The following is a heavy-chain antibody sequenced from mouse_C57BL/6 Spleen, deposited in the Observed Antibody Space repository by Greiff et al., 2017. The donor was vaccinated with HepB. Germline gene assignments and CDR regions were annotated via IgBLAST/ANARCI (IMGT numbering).Heavy chain of an antibody. D-gene: IGHD1-1*01. CDR2: ISSGSSTI. CDR3: ARTGYGSSYRWYFDV. J-gene: IGHJ1*03. Sequence: DVQLVESGGGLVKPGGSLKLSCAASGFTFSDYGMHWVRQAPEKGLEWVAYISSGSSTIYYADTVKGRFTISRDNAKNTLFLQMTSLRSEDTAMYYCARTGYGSSYRWYFDVWGTGTTVTVSS. CDR1: GFTFSDYG. V-gene: IGHV5-17*01.